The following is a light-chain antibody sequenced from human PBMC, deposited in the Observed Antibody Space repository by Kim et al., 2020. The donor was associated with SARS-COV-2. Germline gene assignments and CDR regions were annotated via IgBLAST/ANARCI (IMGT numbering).Light chain of an antibody. J-gene: IGKJ1*01. CDR3: QQDNNWPWT. CDR1: QSLSSN. V-gene: IGKV3-15*01. CDR2: GAS. Sequence: EIVMTQSPAILSVSPGERATLSCRASQSLSSNLAWYQQKPGQAPRLLIYGASTRATGIPARFSGSGSGTEFTLTISSLQSEDFAVYYCQQDNNWPWTFGQGTKVDIQ.